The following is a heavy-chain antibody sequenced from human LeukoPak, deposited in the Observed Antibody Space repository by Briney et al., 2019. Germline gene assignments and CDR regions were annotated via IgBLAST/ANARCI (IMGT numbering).Heavy chain of an antibody. CDR1: GYTFTGYW. J-gene: IGHJ5*02. V-gene: IGHV1-18*04. Sequence: ASVKLSCKAFGYTFTGYWMHWVRQAPGQGLEWMGWISAYNGNTNYAQKLQGRVTMTTDTSTSTAYMELRSLRSDDTAVYYCARGPYYYDELNWFDPWGQGTLVTVSS. CDR2: ISAYNGNT. CDR3: ARGPYYYDELNWFDP. D-gene: IGHD3-22*01.